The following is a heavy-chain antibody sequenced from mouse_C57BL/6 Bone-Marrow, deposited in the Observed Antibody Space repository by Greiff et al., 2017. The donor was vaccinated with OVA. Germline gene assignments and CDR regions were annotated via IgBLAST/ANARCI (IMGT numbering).Heavy chain of an antibody. CDR1: GFTFSSYA. CDR3: ARRWLLPFAY. V-gene: IGHV5-4*03. Sequence: EVNLVESGGGLVKPGGSLKLSCAASGFTFSSYAMSWVRQTPEKRLEWVATISDGGSYTYYPDNVKGRFTISRDNAKNNLYLQMSHLKSEDTAMYYCARRWLLPFAYWGQGTLVTVSA. J-gene: IGHJ3*01. D-gene: IGHD2-3*01. CDR2: ISDGGSYT.